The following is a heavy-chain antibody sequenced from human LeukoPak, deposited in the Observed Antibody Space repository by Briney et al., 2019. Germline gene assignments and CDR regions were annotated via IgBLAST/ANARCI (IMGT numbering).Heavy chain of an antibody. CDR1: GGSITSGTNY. Sequence: SETLSLTCTVSGGSITSGTNYWTWIRQPAGRGLEWIGRIYNRGGTDYNPSLKSRITISLDTSKNQFSLKLNSMTAADTAVYYCARNAPEGLDYWGQGTLVTVSS. CDR3: ARNAPEGLDY. V-gene: IGHV4-61*02. D-gene: IGHD2-2*01. CDR2: IYNRGGT. J-gene: IGHJ4*02.